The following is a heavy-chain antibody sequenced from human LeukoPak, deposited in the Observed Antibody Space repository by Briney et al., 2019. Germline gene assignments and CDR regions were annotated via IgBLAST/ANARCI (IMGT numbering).Heavy chain of an antibody. J-gene: IGHJ6*02. CDR3: ARGTPSSSGWLYYGMDV. CDR2: ISYDGSNK. CDR1: GFTFSSYA. D-gene: IGHD6-19*01. V-gene: IGHV3-30-3*01. Sequence: QPGGSLRLSCAASGFTFSSYAMHWVRQAPGEGLEWVAVISYDGSNKYYADSVKGRFTISRDNSKNTLYLQMNSLRAEDTAVYYCARGTPSSSGWLYYGMDVWGQGTTVTVSS.